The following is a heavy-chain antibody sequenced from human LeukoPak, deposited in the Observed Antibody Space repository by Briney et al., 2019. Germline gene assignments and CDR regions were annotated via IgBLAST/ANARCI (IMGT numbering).Heavy chain of an antibody. Sequence: ASVKVSCKASGYTFTGYYMHWVRQAPGQGLEWMGIINPSGGSTSYAQKFQGRVTMTRDMSTSTVYMELSSLRSEDTAVYYCARDWEATGTPDYWGQGTLVTVSS. V-gene: IGHV1-46*01. J-gene: IGHJ4*02. CDR2: INPSGGST. D-gene: IGHD1-1*01. CDR1: GYTFTGYY. CDR3: ARDWEATGTPDY.